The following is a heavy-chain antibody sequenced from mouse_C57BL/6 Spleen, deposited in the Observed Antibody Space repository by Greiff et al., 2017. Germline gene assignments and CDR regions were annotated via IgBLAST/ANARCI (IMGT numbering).Heavy chain of an antibody. V-gene: IGHV3-6*01. CDR3: ARGPYYYYGSRGAMDY. CDR2: ISYDGSN. J-gene: IGHJ4*01. CDR1: GYSITSGYY. Sequence: EVKLQESGPGLVKPSQSLSLTCSVTGYSITSGYYWNWIRQFPGNKLEWMGYISYDGSNNYNPSLKNRISITRDTSKNQFFLKLNSVTTEDTATYYCARGPYYYYGSRGAMDYWGQGTSVTVSS. D-gene: IGHD1-1*01.